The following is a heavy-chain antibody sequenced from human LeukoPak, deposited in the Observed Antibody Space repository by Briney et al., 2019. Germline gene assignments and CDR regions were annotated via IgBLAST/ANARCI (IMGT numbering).Heavy chain of an antibody. V-gene: IGHV3-74*01. D-gene: IGHD2-15*01. Sequence: GGSLRLSCAASGFTFSSYWMPWVRQAPGKGLVWVSRINSDGSSTNYADSVKGRFTVSRDNAKNTLYLQMNSLRAEDTALYYCARDFCSGGSCYFDYWGQGTQVTVSS. CDR2: INSDGSST. CDR1: GFTFSSYW. J-gene: IGHJ4*02. CDR3: ARDFCSGGSCYFDY.